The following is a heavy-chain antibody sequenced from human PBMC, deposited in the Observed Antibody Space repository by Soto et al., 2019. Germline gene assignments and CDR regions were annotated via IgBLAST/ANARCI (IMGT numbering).Heavy chain of an antibody. CDR2: IRTKTDGGTT. CDR1: GFTFNTAW. CDR3: TKGLTSDD. D-gene: IGHD7-27*01. J-gene: IGHJ4*02. V-gene: IGHV3-15*07. Sequence: EVQLVESGGGLLKPGESLRLSCAASGFTFNTAWMNWVRQAPGKGLEWVGRIRTKTDGGTTDYAAPVQDRFTISRDDSKNTLYLQMNSLKTEDTAIYYCTKGLTSDDWGQGTLVTVSS.